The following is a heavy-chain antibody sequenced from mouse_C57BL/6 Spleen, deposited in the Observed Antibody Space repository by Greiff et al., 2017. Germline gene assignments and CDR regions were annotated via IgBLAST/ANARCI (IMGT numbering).Heavy chain of an antibody. D-gene: IGHD1-1*01. CDR3: AMNYYGSSYFVY. Sequence: QVQLQQPGAELVKPGASVKLSCKASGYTFTSYWMHWVKQRPGQGLEWIGMIHPNSGSTNYNEKFKSKATLTVDKSSSTAYMELSSLPSYDSAVYYCAMNYYGSSYFVYWGQGTTLTVSS. V-gene: IGHV1-64*01. J-gene: IGHJ2*01. CDR1: GYTFTSYW. CDR2: IHPNSGST.